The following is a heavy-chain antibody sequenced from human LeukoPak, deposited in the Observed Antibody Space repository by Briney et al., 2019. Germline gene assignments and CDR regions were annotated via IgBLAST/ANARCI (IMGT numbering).Heavy chain of an antibody. CDR2: ISYDGSNK. Sequence: PGGSLRLSCAASGFTFSSYAMHWVRQAPGKGLEWVAVISYDGSNKYYADSVKGRFTISRDNSKNTLHLQMNSLRAEDTAVYYCARGILTGYPIDYWGQGTLVTVSS. D-gene: IGHD3-9*01. V-gene: IGHV3-30*04. CDR1: GFTFSSYA. J-gene: IGHJ4*02. CDR3: ARGILTGYPIDY.